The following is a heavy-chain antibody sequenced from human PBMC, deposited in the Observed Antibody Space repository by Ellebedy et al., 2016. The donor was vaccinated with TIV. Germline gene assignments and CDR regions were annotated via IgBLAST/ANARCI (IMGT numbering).Heavy chain of an antibody. CDR2: ISSSSSYT. V-gene: IGHV3-11*06. D-gene: IGHD1-26*01. CDR1: GFTFSDYY. J-gene: IGHJ4*02. Sequence: GGSLRLXCAASGFTFSDYYMSWIRQAPGKGLEWVSYISSSSSYTNYADSVKGRFTISRDNAKNSLYLQMNSLRAEDTAVYYCATAMNSGSYDFDYWGQGTLVTVSA. CDR3: ATAMNSGSYDFDY.